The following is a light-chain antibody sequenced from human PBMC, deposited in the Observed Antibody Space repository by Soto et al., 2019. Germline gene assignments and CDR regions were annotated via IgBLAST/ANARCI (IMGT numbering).Light chain of an antibody. CDR3: QQYGISPHT. CDR1: QSVSSSY. CDR2: GAS. Sequence: DIELTQSPDTVSSSPGERATISCRASQSVSSSYLAWYQHKPGQAPRLLIYGASSRPTGIPDRFSGSGSGTDFTLTISSLEPEDFAVYYCQQYGISPHTFGQGTKLEIK. J-gene: IGKJ2*01. V-gene: IGKV3-20*01.